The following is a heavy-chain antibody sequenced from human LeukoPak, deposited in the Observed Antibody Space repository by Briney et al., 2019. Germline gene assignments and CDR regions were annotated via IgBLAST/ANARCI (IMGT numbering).Heavy chain of an antibody. CDR3: AKEVSFDY. V-gene: IGHV3-30*18. J-gene: IGHJ4*02. CDR1: GFTFSSYG. Sequence: GGSLRLSCAASGFTFSSYGMHWVRQAPGKGLEWVAVISYDGSNKYYADSVKGRFTISGDNSKNTLYLQMNSLTAEDPAVYYCAKEVSFDYWGQGALVTASS. D-gene: IGHD2/OR15-2a*01. CDR2: ISYDGSNK.